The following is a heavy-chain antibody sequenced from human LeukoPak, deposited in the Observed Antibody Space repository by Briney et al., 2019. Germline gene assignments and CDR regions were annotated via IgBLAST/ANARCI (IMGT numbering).Heavy chain of an antibody. V-gene: IGHV4-59*01. D-gene: IGHD6-6*01. CDR3: ARGGAARLHFQN. J-gene: IGHJ1*01. Sequence: SETLSLTCTVSGGSISTYYWNWIRQPPGKGLEWVGYIYHSGSTNYNPSLQSRVTISVGTSKNQLSLNLNSVTAADTAVYYCARGGAARLHFQNWGQGTLVTVSS. CDR1: GGSISTYY. CDR2: IYHSGST.